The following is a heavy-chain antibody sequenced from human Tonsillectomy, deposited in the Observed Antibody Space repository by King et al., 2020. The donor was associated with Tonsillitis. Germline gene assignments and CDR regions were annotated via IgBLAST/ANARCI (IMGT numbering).Heavy chain of an antibody. CDR3: AIYYYGSGSYYSSFDY. Sequence: QLVQSGAEVKKPGESLKISCKGSGYSFTSYWIGWVRQMPGKGLEWMGIIYPGDSDTRYSPFFQGQVTISADKSISTAYLQWSSLKASDTAMYYCAIYYYGSGSYYSSFDYWGQGTLVTVSS. CDR1: GYSFTSYW. V-gene: IGHV5-51*01. J-gene: IGHJ4*02. CDR2: IYPGDSDT. D-gene: IGHD3-10*01.